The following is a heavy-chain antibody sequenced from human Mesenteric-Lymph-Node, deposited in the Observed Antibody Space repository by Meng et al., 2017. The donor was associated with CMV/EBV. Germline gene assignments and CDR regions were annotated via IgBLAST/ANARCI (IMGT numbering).Heavy chain of an antibody. V-gene: IGHV3-30*04. CDR1: GFTFSGYA. J-gene: IGHJ4*02. Sequence: AYGFTFSGYAMHWVRQAPGKGLEWVAVISDDGSDKYYADSVKGRFTISRDNSMNTVYLQMNSLRPEDTAVYCCARDPVRIFQNYFDYWGQGTLVTVSS. D-gene: IGHD2-15*01. CDR2: ISDDGSDK. CDR3: ARDPVRIFQNYFDY.